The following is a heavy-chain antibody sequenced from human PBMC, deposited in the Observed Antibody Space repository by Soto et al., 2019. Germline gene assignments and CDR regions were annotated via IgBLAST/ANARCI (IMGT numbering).Heavy chain of an antibody. J-gene: IGHJ6*02. CDR2: IYYSGST. Sequence: SETLSLTCTVSGGSISSYYWSWVRQPPGKGLEWIGYIYYSGSTNYNPSLKSRVTISVDTSKNQFSLKLSSVTAADTAVYYCAREGAVAGNGYYYYYGMDVWGQGTTVTVSS. CDR3: AREGAVAGNGYYYYYGMDV. D-gene: IGHD6-19*01. V-gene: IGHV4-59*01. CDR1: GGSISSYY.